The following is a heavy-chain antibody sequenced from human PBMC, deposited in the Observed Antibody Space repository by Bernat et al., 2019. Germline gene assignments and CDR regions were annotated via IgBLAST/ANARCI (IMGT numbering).Heavy chain of an antibody. CDR2: ISSSSSTI. D-gene: IGHD3-22*01. V-gene: IGHV3-48*01. CDR1: GFTFSSYS. Sequence: EVQVVESGGDLVQPGGSLRLSCVASGFTFSSYSMNWVRQAPGKGLEWVSYISSSSSTIYYADSVKGRFTISRDNAKNSLYLQMNSLRAEDTAVYYCARDRHYYDSSGPYYFDYWGQGTLVTVSS. CDR3: ARDRHYYDSSGPYYFDY. J-gene: IGHJ4*02.